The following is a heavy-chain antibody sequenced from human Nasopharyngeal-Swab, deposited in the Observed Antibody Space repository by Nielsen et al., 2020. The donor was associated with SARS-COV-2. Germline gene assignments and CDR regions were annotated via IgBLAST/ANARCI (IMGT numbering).Heavy chain of an antibody. J-gene: IGHJ4*02. V-gene: IGHV3-23*01. CDR1: GFTFSSFA. D-gene: IGHD6-13*01. Sequence: GESLKISCAASGFTFSSFAMSWVRQAPGKGLEWVSAISGSGGSTYYADSVKGRFTISRDNSKKTLFLQMDSLRVEDTAVYYCAKVRSWRLDAFDSWGQGTLVTVSS. CDR3: AKVRSWRLDAFDS. CDR2: ISGSGGST.